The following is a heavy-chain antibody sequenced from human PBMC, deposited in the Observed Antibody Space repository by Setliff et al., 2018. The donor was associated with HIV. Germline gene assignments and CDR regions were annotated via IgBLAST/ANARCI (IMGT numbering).Heavy chain of an antibody. CDR1: GYTFTSYG. V-gene: IGHV1-18*01. D-gene: IGHD6-13*01. Sequence: GASVKVSCKASGYTFTSYGISWVRQAPGHGLEWMGWISAYNGNTYYAQKLQGRVTMTTDTSTSTAYMELRSLRSDDTAVYYCARLVAAAGKTGWFDPWGQGTLVTVSS. J-gene: IGHJ5*02. CDR3: ARLVAAAGKTGWFDP. CDR2: ISAYNGNT.